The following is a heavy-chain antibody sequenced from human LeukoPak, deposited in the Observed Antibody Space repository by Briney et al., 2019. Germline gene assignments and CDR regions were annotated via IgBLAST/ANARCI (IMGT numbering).Heavy chain of an antibody. CDR2: ISGSGGST. J-gene: IGHJ4*02. D-gene: IGHD3-10*01. Sequence: PGGSLRLSCAASGFTFSSYGMSWVRQAPGKGLEWVSAISGSGGSTYYADSVKGRFTISRDNSKNTLYLQMNSLRAEDTAVYYCAKDGAIHVWFGENLGNFDYWGQGTLVTVSS. CDR1: GFTFSSYG. CDR3: AKDGAIHVWFGENLGNFDY. V-gene: IGHV3-23*01.